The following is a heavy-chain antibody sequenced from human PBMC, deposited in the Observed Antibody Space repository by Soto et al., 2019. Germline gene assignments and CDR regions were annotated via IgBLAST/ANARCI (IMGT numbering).Heavy chain of an antibody. CDR1: GFTFSSCS. CDR2: ISSSSSYI. CDR3: ARGGVVPAAERRNHYYYGMDV. J-gene: IGHJ6*02. D-gene: IGHD2-2*01. Sequence: EVQLVESGGGLVKPGGSLRLSCAASGFTFSSCSMNWVRQAPGKGLEWVSSISSSSSYIYYADSVKGRFTLPRVNAKNSLYLQMNSLRAEDTAVYYCARGGVVPAAERRNHYYYGMDVWGQGTTVTVSS. V-gene: IGHV3-21*01.